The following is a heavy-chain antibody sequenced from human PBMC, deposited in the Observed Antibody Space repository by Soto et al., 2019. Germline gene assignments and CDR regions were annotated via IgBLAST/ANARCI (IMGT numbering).Heavy chain of an antibody. CDR2: ISSSSSNI. Sequence: EAQLVESGGGLVQPGGSLRLSCAASEFTFSSYSMNWVRQAPGKGLEWISYISSSSSNIYYADSVRGRFTISRDNAKNSMYLQMNSLRDEGTAVYDCARDSPTGGHVDCWGQGPVVTVSS. CDR3: ARDSPTGGHVDC. V-gene: IGHV3-48*02. CDR1: EFTFSSYS. J-gene: IGHJ4*02.